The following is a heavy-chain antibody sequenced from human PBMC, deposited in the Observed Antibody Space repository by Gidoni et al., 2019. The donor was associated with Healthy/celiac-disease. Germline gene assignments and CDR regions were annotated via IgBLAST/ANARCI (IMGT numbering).Heavy chain of an antibody. Sequence: EVQLVESGGGLVKPGGSLRLSCAASGFTFSSYSMNWVRQAPGKGLEWVSSISSSSSYIYYADSVKGRFTISRDNAKNSLYLQMNSLRAEDTAVYYCARGIVGATYFDYWGQGTLVTVSS. D-gene: IGHD1-26*01. V-gene: IGHV3-21*01. J-gene: IGHJ4*02. CDR1: GFTFSSYS. CDR3: ARGIVGATYFDY. CDR2: ISSSSSYI.